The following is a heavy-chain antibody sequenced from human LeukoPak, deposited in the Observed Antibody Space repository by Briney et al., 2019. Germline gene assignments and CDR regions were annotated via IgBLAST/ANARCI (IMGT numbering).Heavy chain of an antibody. Sequence: SETLSLTCAVYGGSFSGYYWSWIRQPPGKGLEWIGEINHSGSTNYNPFLKSRVTISVDTSKNQFSLKLSSVTAADTAVYYCARGFPTYSSDRNYYYYYGMDVWGQGTTVTVSS. D-gene: IGHD6-19*01. CDR2: INHSGST. CDR3: ARGFPTYSSDRNYYYYYGMDV. J-gene: IGHJ6*02. V-gene: IGHV4-34*01. CDR1: GGSFSGYY.